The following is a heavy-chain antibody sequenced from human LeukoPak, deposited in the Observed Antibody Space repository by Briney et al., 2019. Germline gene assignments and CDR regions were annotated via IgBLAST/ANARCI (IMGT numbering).Heavy chain of an antibody. CDR1: GGTFSSYA. CDR2: IIPIFGTA. CDR3: ARPNTAVEVDKDLDC. V-gene: IGHV1-69*05. Sequence: SVQVSCQASGGTFSSYAISWVRQAPGQGLEWMGGIIPIFGTANYAQKFQGRVIITRDTSASTAYMELSSLRSEDTAVYYCARPNTAVEVDKDLDCWGQGTLVTVSS. D-gene: IGHD5-12*01. J-gene: IGHJ4*02.